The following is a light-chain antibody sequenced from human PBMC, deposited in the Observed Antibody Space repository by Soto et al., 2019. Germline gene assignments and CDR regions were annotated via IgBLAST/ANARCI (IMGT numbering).Light chain of an antibody. Sequence: QSALTQPASVSGSPGQSITISCTGTSSDVGGYMYVSWYQQHPGKAPKLMIYDIRNRPSGVSNRFSGSKSGNTASLTISGLQAEDESDYYCSAYTRSSSRVFGTGTKLTVL. V-gene: IGLV2-14*03. J-gene: IGLJ1*01. CDR1: SSDVGGYMY. CDR2: DIR. CDR3: SAYTRSSSRV.